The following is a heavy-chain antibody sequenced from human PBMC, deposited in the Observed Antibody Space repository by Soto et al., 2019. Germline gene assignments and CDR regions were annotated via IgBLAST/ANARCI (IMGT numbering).Heavy chain of an antibody. V-gene: IGHV3-30*18. D-gene: IGHD6-13*01. CDR1: GFTFSNYG. Sequence: QVQLVESGGGVVQPGRSLRLSCAASGFTFSNYGMHWVHQAPGKGLEWVAAISYHGDDKYYADSVKGRFAISRDNSKNTLYLQMNSLRAEDTAVYYCAKGHKSTWYYFGFWGQGTLVIVSS. J-gene: IGHJ4*02. CDR3: AKGHKSTWYYFGF. CDR2: ISYHGDDK.